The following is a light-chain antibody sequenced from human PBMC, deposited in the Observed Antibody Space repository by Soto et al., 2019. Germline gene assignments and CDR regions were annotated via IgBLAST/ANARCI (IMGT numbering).Light chain of an antibody. CDR1: QSVSGN. V-gene: IGKV3-15*01. J-gene: IGKJ1*01. Sequence: VMTQSPATLSVSPGDRATLSCRASQSVSGNVAWFLQRPGQAPRLLIYDASTRATGIPVRFSGSASGTEFTLTISGLQSEDFAVYYCQQYNNWPWTFGQGTKV. CDR3: QQYNNWPWT. CDR2: DAS.